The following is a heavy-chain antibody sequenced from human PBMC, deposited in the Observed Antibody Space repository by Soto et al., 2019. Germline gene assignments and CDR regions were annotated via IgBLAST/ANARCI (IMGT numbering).Heavy chain of an antibody. D-gene: IGHD6-13*01. CDR3: ARHLAVSGTYNWFDP. CDR1: GGSISSGGYS. V-gene: IGHV4-30-2*01. J-gene: IGHJ5*02. CDR2: IYHSGST. Sequence: LSLTCAVSGGSISSGGYSWSWIRQPPGKGLEWIGYIYHSGSTYYNPSLKSRVTISVDRSKNQFSLKLSSVTAADTAVYYCARHLAVSGTYNWFDPWGQGTLVTVSS.